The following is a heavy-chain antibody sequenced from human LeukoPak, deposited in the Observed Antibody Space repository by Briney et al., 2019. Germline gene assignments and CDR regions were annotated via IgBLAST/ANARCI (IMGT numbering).Heavy chain of an antibody. D-gene: IGHD2-15*01. V-gene: IGHV3-30*18. CDR1: GFTLSSYG. Sequence: PGGSLRLSCAASGFTLSSYGMHWVRQAPGKGLEWVAVISYDGSNKYYADSVKGRFTISRDNSKNTLYLQMNSLRAEDTAVYYCAKDLDASSSCSSDYWGQGTLVTVSS. CDR3: AKDLDASSSCSSDY. CDR2: ISYDGSNK. J-gene: IGHJ4*02.